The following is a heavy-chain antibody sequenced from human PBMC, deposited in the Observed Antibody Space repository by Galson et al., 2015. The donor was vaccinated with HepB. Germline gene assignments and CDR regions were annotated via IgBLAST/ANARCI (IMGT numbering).Heavy chain of an antibody. D-gene: IGHD2-2*02. Sequence: ETLSLTCTVSGGSISSYFWTWIRQPAGKGLEWIGRIYSSGSTKYNPSLKSRVTISVDTSKNQLSLKLSSVTAADTAVYYCARGLVPAAIVCDAFDIWGQGTMVTVSS. V-gene: IGHV4-4*07. CDR3: ARGLVPAAIVCDAFDI. CDR2: IYSSGST. J-gene: IGHJ3*02. CDR1: GGSISSYF.